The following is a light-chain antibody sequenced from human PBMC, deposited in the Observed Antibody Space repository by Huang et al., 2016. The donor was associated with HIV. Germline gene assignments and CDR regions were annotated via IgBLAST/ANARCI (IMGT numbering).Light chain of an antibody. CDR2: GAS. Sequence: DIQMTQSPSSLSASVGDRVIITCRASESINNYLNWFQQKPGKAPKLLIYGASSLRIGVPPRFSGSASETDFTLTISSLQLEDFASYYCLQTYGTPPTFGQGTRLEI. CDR1: ESINNY. V-gene: IGKV1-39*01. J-gene: IGKJ1*01. CDR3: LQTYGTPPT.